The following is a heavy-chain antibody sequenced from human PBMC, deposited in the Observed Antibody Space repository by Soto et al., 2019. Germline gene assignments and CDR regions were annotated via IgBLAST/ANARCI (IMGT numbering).Heavy chain of an antibody. CDR3: ARYLRMYACVI. Sequence: QVQLVQSGAEVKKPGASVKVSCKASGYTFTSYGISWVRQAPGQGLEWMGWISAYNGNTNYAQKLQGRITMTTDTSTSTAYKELRSLRSDETSLYYCARYLRMYACVIWGQGTMVSVSS. V-gene: IGHV1-18*01. J-gene: IGHJ3*02. CDR1: GYTFTSYG. CDR2: ISAYNGNT. D-gene: IGHD4-17*01.